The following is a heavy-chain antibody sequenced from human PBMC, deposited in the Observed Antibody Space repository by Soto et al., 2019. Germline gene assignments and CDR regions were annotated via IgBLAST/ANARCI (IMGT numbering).Heavy chain of an antibody. CDR2: IYTSGST. Sequence: SETLSLTCTVSGGSISSYYWSWIRQPAGKGLEWIGRIYTSGSTNYNPSLRGRVSISLDPSESQFSLKLNSVTAADTAVYYCARDSSGPGYSYGKFDYWGQGALVTVSS. J-gene: IGHJ4*02. V-gene: IGHV4-4*07. D-gene: IGHD5-18*01. CDR1: GGSISSYY. CDR3: ARDSSGPGYSYGKFDY.